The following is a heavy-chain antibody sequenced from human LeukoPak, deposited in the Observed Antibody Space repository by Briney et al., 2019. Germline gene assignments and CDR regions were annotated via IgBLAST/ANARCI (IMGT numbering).Heavy chain of an antibody. V-gene: IGHV4-59*08. CDR2: IYYSGST. D-gene: IGHD6-13*01. CDR3: ATLSSSWYRGDFDY. Sequence: PSETLSLTCTVSGGSISSYYWSWIRQPPGKGLEWIGYIYYSGSTNYNPSLKSRVTISVDTSKNQFSLKLSSVTAADTAVYYCATLSSSWYRGDFDYWGQGTLVIVSS. CDR1: GGSISSYY. J-gene: IGHJ4*02.